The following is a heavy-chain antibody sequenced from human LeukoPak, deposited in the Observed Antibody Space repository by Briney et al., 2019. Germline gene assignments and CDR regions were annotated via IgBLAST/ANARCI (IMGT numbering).Heavy chain of an antibody. Sequence: PGGSLRLSCAASGFTFDDYDMHWVRHPPGKGLEWVSLINWNGGSTYYADSVKGRFTISRDNSKNTLYLQMNSLRAEDTAVYYCARDQMVRGPRRRPLYMDVWGKGTTVTISS. V-gene: IGHV3-43D*03. CDR1: GFTFDDYD. CDR3: ARDQMVRGPRRRPLYMDV. J-gene: IGHJ6*03. D-gene: IGHD3-10*01. CDR2: INWNGGST.